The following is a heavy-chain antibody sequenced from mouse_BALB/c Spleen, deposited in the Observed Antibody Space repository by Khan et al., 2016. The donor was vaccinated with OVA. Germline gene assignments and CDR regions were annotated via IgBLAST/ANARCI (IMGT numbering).Heavy chain of an antibody. J-gene: IGHJ3*01. CDR3: ARKDYYDCDPFPY. Sequence: EVQLQESGPGLVKPSQSLSLTCTVTGYSITSEYAWNWIRQFPGNKLEWMGYINYSGNTRSNPSLKSRTSITRDTSKNQFFLQLNSVTTEDTATYYCARKDYYDCDPFPYWGQGTLVTVSA. CDR1: GYSITSEYA. V-gene: IGHV3-2*02. CDR2: INYSGNT. D-gene: IGHD2-4*01.